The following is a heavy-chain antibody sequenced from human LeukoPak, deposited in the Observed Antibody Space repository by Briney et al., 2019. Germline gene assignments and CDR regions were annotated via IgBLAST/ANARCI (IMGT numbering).Heavy chain of an antibody. CDR1: GGSISSNY. CDR3: ARWYCSGTTCYSDY. D-gene: IGHD2-2*01. V-gene: IGHV4-59*01. J-gene: IGHJ4*02. Sequence: KPSETLSLTCTVSGGSISSNYWNWIRQPPGKGLEWIGYISSSGSTEYNPSLKSRVTISVDTSKNQFSLDLTSVTAADTAVYYCARWYCSGTTCYSDYWGQGTLITVS. CDR2: ISSSGST.